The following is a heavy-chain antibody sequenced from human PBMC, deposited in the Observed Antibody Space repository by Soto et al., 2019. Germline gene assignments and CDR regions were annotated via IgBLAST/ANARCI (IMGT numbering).Heavy chain of an antibody. Sequence: QVQLVQSGAEVKKPGASVKVSCKASGYTFTSYAMHWVRQAPGQRLEWMGWINAGNGNTKYSQKFQGRVTITRDTSASTAYMELSSLRSEDTAVYYCARDGASFRNDYGDYDFLFAYWGQGTLVTVSS. CDR1: GYTFTSYA. CDR2: INAGNGNT. D-gene: IGHD4-17*01. J-gene: IGHJ4*02. CDR3: ARDGASFRNDYGDYDFLFAY. V-gene: IGHV1-3*01.